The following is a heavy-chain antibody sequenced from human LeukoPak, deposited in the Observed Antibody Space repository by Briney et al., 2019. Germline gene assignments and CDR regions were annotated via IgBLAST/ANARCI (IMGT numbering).Heavy chain of an antibody. J-gene: IGHJ5*02. CDR2: VFYSGST. Sequence: SETLSLTCTVSGGSISSNTDYWGWIRQPPGKGLEWIGSVFYSGSTYYNPSLKSRVSISVDTSKNQFSLKLTSVTAADTAVYYCARLGYTSGWFGGWFDPWGQGTLVTVYS. CDR1: GGSISSNTDY. V-gene: IGHV4-39*01. D-gene: IGHD6-13*01. CDR3: ARLGYTSGWFGGWFDP.